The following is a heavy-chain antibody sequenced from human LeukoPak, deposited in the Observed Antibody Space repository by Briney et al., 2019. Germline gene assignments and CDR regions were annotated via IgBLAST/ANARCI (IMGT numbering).Heavy chain of an antibody. CDR1: GFTFGSYG. V-gene: IGHV3-30*02. J-gene: IGHJ4*02. D-gene: IGHD2-2*01. CDR2: IRYDGSNK. Sequence: GESLRLSCAASGFTFGSYGMHWVRQAPGKGLEWVAFIRYDGSNKYYADSVKGRFTISRDNSKNTLYLQMNSLRAEDTAVYYCAKGNGYCSSTSCYYNYWGQGTLVTVSS. CDR3: AKGNGYCSSTSCYYNY.